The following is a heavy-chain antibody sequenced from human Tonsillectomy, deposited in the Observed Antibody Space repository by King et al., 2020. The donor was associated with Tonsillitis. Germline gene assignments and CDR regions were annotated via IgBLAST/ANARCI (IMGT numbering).Heavy chain of an antibody. V-gene: IGHV1-18*01. Sequence: QLVQSGVEVKKPGASVKVSCKASGFTFSKYGFSWVRQAPGQGLEWMGWIDAYNGNSDYAQNLQGRVTMTTDTSTSTAYMELRSLRSDDTAVYYCARGSAGDYWGQGTLVIFSS. J-gene: IGHJ4*02. CDR2: IDAYNGNS. CDR3: ARGSAGDY. CDR1: GFTFSKYG.